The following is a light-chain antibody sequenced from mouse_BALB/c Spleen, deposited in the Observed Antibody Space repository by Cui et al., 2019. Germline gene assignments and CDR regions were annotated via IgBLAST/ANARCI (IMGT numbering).Light chain of an antibody. CDR2: AAT. CDR3: QHFWGTPWT. CDR1: ENIYSN. V-gene: IGKV12-46*01. J-gene: IGKJ1*01. Sequence: DIQMTQSPAHLSVSVGETVTITCRASENIYSNLAWYQQKQGKSPQLLVYAATNLADGVPSRFSGSGSGTQYSLKINSLQSEDFGSYYCQHFWGTPWTFGGGTKLEIK.